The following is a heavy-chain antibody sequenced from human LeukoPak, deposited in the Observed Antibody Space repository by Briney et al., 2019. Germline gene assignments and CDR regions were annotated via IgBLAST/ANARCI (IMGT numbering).Heavy chain of an antibody. Sequence: PGGSLRLSCAASGFTFNTYTMNWVRQAPGKGLEWVSSISSGTSYIYYADSVKGRFTISRDNAKNSLYLQMNSLRAEDTAVYYYTRDHNSETSFDYWGQGTLVTVSS. J-gene: IGHJ4*02. D-gene: IGHD2/OR15-2a*01. V-gene: IGHV3-21*01. CDR3: TRDHNSETSFDY. CDR2: ISSGTSYI. CDR1: GFTFNTYT.